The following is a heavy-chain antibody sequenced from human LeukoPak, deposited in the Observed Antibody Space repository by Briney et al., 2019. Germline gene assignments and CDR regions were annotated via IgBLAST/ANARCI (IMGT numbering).Heavy chain of an antibody. V-gene: IGHV1-2*02. CDR3: ARGKQYDAFDI. CDR2: INTNSSGT. Sequence: ASLKVSCKASGYTFTGYYMHWVRQAPGQGLERMGWINTNSSGTNYAQKFQGRVTMTRDTSISTAYMELSRLRSDDTAVYYCARGKQYDAFDIWGQGTMVTVSS. CDR1: GYTFTGYY. J-gene: IGHJ3*02. D-gene: IGHD6-19*01.